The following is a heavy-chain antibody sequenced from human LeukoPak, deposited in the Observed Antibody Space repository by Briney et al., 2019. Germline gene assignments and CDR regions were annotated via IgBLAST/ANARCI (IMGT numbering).Heavy chain of an antibody. J-gene: IGHJ4*02. CDR1: GGSFSGYY. V-gene: IGHV4-34*01. CDR3: ARGVYSGSKYLFDY. Sequence: SETLSLTCAVYGGSFSGYYWSWIRQPPGKGLEWIGEINHSGSTNYNPSLKSRVTISVDTSKNQFSLKLSSVTAADTAVYYCARGVYSGSKYLFDYWGQGTLVTVSS. D-gene: IGHD1-26*01. CDR2: INHSGST.